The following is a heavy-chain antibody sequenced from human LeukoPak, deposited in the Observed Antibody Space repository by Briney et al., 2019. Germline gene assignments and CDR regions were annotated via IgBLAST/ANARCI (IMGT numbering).Heavy chain of an antibody. CDR2: IRSKAYGGTT. CDR1: GFTFGDYA. J-gene: IGHJ4*02. V-gene: IGHV3-49*04. D-gene: IGHD6-19*01. Sequence: GGSLRLSCTASGFTFGDYAMSWVRQAPGKGLEWVGLIRSKAYGGTTEYAASVKGRFTISRDDSKSIAYLQMNSLKTEDTAVYYCTDLYSSGWYNYFDYWGQGTLVTVSS. CDR3: TDLYSSGWYNYFDY.